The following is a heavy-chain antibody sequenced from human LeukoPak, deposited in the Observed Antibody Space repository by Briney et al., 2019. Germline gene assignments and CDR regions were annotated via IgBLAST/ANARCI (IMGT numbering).Heavy chain of an antibody. CDR1: GFTFSSYN. Sequence: GGSLRLSCATSGFTFSSYNMKWVRQAPGKGLEWVSHISSGSSEIYYADSVKGRFTVSRDNAKNSLYLQMNDLRAEDMGVYYCARDSGRGGSCDYWGQGSLVTVSS. V-gene: IGHV3-21*05. J-gene: IGHJ4*02. D-gene: IGHD1-26*01. CDR3: ARDSGRGGSCDY. CDR2: ISSGSSEI.